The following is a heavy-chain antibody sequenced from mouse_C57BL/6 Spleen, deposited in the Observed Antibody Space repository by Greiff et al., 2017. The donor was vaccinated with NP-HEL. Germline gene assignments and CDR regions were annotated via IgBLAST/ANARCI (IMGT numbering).Heavy chain of an antibody. Sequence: EVQLVESGPVLVKPGASVKMSCKASGYTFTDYYMNWVKQSHGKSLEWIGVINPYNGGTSYNQKFKGKATLTVDKSSSTAYMELNSLTSEDSAVDYCARGDYYGSSYVAMDYWGQGTSVTVSS. D-gene: IGHD1-1*01. CDR3: ARGDYYGSSYVAMDY. V-gene: IGHV1-19*01. CDR2: INPYNGGT. CDR1: GYTFTDYY. J-gene: IGHJ4*01.